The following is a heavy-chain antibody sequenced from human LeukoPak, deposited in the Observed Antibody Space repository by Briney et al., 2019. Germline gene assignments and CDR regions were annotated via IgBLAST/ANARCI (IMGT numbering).Heavy chain of an antibody. V-gene: IGHV3-21*01. CDR1: GFTFSSYS. CDR3: ARGGREVGSTRGNYFDY. D-gene: IGHD1-26*01. CDR2: ISSSSSYI. J-gene: IGHJ4*02. Sequence: PGGSLRLSCAASGFTFSSYSMNWVRQAPGKGLEWVSSISSSSSYIYYADSVKGRFTISRDNAKNSLYLQMNSLRAEDTAVYYCARGGREVGSTRGNYFDYWGQGTLVTVSS.